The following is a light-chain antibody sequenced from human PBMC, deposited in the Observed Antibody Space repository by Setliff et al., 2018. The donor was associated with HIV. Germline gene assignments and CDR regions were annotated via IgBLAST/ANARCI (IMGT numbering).Light chain of an antibody. CDR2: DVS. CDR3: CSYAGSSTPYV. Sequence: QSVLTQPASVSGSPGQSITISCTGTSSDVGGYNYVSWYQQHPGKAPKLMIYDVSKRPSGVSNRFSGSESGNTASLTISGLQAEDEADYYCCSYAGSSTPYVFGTGTKVTV. CDR1: SSDVGGYNY. J-gene: IGLJ1*01. V-gene: IGLV2-23*02.